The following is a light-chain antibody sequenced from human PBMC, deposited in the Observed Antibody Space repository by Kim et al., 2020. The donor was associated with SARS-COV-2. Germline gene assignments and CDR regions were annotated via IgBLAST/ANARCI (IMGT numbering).Light chain of an antibody. Sequence: RVTISCTRTRSNSGAGYHVHWYQQLPGTAPKLLIYGNNNRPSGVPDRFSGSNSGTSASLAITGLLAEDEADYYCQSFDSRLTGWAFGGGTKVTVL. CDR1: RSNSGAGYH. CDR3: QSFDSRLTGWA. CDR2: GNN. J-gene: IGLJ3*02. V-gene: IGLV1-40*01.